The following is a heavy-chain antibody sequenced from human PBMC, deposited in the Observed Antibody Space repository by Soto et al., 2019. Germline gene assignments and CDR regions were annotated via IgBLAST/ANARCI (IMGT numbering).Heavy chain of an antibody. D-gene: IGHD3-10*01. CDR1: GDSVSSKSAT. J-gene: IGHJ4*02. CDR3: ARALDGSYDF. Sequence: PSQTLSLTCAISGDSVSSKSATWHWIRQAPSRGLEWLGRTYYRSKWSTDYAVSLRGRITVSPDSSKNQFSLRLTSLTPEDTAVYYCARALDGSYDFWGQGTLVTVSS. CDR2: TYYRSKWST. V-gene: IGHV6-1*01.